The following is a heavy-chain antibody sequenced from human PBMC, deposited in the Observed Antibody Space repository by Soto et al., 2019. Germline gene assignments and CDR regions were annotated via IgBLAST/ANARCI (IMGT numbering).Heavy chain of an antibody. Sequence: QVQLVESGGGVVQPGRSLRLSCAASGFTFSSYGMHWVRQAPGKGLEWVAVISYDGSNKYYADSVKGRFTISRDNSKNTLYLQMNSLRAEDTAVYYCAKDRLDIVVVPAELYYYYGMDVW. V-gene: IGHV3-30*18. D-gene: IGHD2-2*03. CDR2: ISYDGSNK. CDR3: AKDRLDIVVVPAELYYYYGMDV. CDR1: GFTFSSYG. J-gene: IGHJ6*01.